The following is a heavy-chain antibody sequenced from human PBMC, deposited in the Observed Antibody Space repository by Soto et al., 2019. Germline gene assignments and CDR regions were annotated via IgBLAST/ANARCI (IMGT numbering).Heavy chain of an antibody. CDR1: GYTFTSYG. J-gene: IGHJ4*02. CDR2: ISAYNGNT. D-gene: IGHD3-9*01. CDR3: ARSNTYYDILTGYEFDY. V-gene: IGHV1-18*01. Sequence: ASVKVSCKASGYTFTSYGISWVRQAPGQGLEWMGWISAYNGNTNYAQKLQGRVTMTTDTSTSTAYMELRSLRSDDTAVYYCARSNTYYDILTGYEFDYWGQGTLVTVS.